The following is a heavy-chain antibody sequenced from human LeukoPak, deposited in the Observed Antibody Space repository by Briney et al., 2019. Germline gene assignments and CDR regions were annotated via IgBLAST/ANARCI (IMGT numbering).Heavy chain of an antibody. V-gene: IGHV3-74*01. CDR2: INIDETST. Sequence: PGGSLRLSCAASGFTFSNYRMHWVREAPGKGLVWVSGINIDETSTSYADSVKGRFTISRDNAKNTLYLQMNSLRAEDTAVYYCAKDLSRAVAADWFDPWDQGSLVTVSS. J-gene: IGHJ5*02. CDR3: AKDLSRAVAADWFDP. CDR1: GFTFSNYR. D-gene: IGHD6-19*01.